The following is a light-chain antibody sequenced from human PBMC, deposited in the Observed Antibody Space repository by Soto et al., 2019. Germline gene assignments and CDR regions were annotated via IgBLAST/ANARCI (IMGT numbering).Light chain of an antibody. V-gene: IGKV3-20*01. J-gene: IGKJ1*01. Sequence: EIVLTQFPATLSLSPGESATLSCRASQSFSSSYLAWYQQKPGQAPRLLIYGASSRATGIPDRFSGSGSGTDFTLTISRLEPEDFAVYYCQQYGSSPWTFGQGTKVDIK. CDR2: GAS. CDR1: QSFSSSY. CDR3: QQYGSSPWT.